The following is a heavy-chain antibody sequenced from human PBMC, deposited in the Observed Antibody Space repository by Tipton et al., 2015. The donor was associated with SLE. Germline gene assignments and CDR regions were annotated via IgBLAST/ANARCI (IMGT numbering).Heavy chain of an antibody. CDR3: ARARGDQSASGTHRFDS. D-gene: IGHD2-15*01. J-gene: IGHJ4*02. CDR1: GDSISSGGYF. V-gene: IGHV4-31*03. Sequence: TLSLTCSVSGDSISSGGYFWSWIRQRPGKGLEWIGCIHYSGNTHYISSLKSRVSISIDTSKNLFSLKLNSVTAADTAVYYCARARGDQSASGTHRFDSWGQGTRVAVSS. CDR2: IHYSGNT.